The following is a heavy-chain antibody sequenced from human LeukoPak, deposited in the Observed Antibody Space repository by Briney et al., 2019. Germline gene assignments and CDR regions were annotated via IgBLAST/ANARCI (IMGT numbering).Heavy chain of an antibody. D-gene: IGHD3-3*01. J-gene: IGHJ4*02. V-gene: IGHV1-69*13. CDR3: AKGHDDFRQFDY. CDR2: IIPIFGTG. CDR1: GGTFANYA. Sequence: SVTVSCTASGGTFANYAISWVRQAPGQGLEWMGGIIPIFGTGDSAQKFQGRLTITADESTRTTYMELSSLRSEDTAVYYCAKGHDDFRQFDYWGQGTLVTVSS.